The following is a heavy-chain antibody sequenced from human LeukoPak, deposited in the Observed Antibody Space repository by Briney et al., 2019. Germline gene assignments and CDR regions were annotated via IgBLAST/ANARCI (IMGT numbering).Heavy chain of an antibody. J-gene: IGHJ4*02. CDR1: GGSVSSDSSY. CDR3: ARSEHYGSGSYDY. CDR2: IYTSGST. D-gene: IGHD3-10*01. V-gene: IGHV4-61*02. Sequence: SETLSLTCTVSGGSVSSDSSYWSWIRQPAGKGLEWIGRIYTSGSTNYNPSLKSRVTMSVDTSKNQFSLKLSSVTAADTAVYYCARSEHYGSGSYDYWGQGTLVTVSS.